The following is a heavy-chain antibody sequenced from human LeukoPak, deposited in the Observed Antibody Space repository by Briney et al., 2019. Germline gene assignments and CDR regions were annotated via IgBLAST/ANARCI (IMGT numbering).Heavy chain of an antibody. J-gene: IGHJ6*02. CDR3: ARRPTITHIATPYYYYGMDV. V-gene: IGHV4-34*01. D-gene: IGHD1-14*01. CDR1: GFTFSSYA. Sequence: PGGSLRLSCAASGFTFSSYAMSWVRQAPGKGLEWIGEINHSGSTNYNPSLKSRVTISLDTSKNQFSLKLSSVTAADTAVYYCARRPTITHIATPYYYYGMDVWGQGTTVTVSS. CDR2: INHSGST.